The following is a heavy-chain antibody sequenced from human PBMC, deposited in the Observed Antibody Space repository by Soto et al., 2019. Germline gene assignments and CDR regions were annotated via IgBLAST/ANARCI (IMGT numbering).Heavy chain of an antibody. Sequence: QVHLVQSGAEVKKLGASVKVSSKASGYTFTSYGISWVRQAPGQGLEWLGWISPYNVNANYAQKVQGRVTMTTDTSTSIAYMELRSLASDDTALNYCARSSALDYWGQGTLVTVSS. CDR3: ARSSALDY. J-gene: IGHJ4*02. V-gene: IGHV1-18*01. CDR1: GYTFTSYG. D-gene: IGHD2-15*01. CDR2: ISPYNVNA.